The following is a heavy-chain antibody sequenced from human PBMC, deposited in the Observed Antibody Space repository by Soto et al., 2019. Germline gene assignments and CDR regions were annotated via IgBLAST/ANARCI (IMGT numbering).Heavy chain of an antibody. CDR3: AKDRSSTSCYAFDY. Sequence: EVQLLESGGGLVQPGGSLRLSCEASGFTFRNYAMSWPRQPPGKGLEWVSAIIGSGGTTHYADSVKGRFTISRDNSKNTLYLQMNSLRVEDTAVYYCAKDRSSTSCYAFDYWGQGSLVTVSS. J-gene: IGHJ4*02. CDR2: IIGSGGTT. CDR1: GFTFRNYA. D-gene: IGHD2-2*01. V-gene: IGHV3-23*01.